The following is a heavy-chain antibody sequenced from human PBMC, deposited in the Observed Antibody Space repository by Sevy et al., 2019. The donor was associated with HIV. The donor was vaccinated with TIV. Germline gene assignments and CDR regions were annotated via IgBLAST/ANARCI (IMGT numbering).Heavy chain of an antibody. J-gene: IGHJ6*02. D-gene: IGHD2-21*02. V-gene: IGHV3-33*01. Sequence: GGSLRLSCAASGFTCSSYGMHWVRQAPGKGLEWVAVIWYDGSNKYYEDSVKGRFTISRDNSKNTLYLQMNSLRAEDTAVYYCAREAYCGGDCSGMDVWGQGTTVTVSS. CDR2: IWYDGSNK. CDR3: AREAYCGGDCSGMDV. CDR1: GFTCSSYG.